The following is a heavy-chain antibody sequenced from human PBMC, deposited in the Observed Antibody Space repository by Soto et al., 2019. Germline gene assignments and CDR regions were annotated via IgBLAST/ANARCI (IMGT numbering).Heavy chain of an antibody. CDR1: GFTFSSYE. D-gene: IGHD2-2*01. CDR2: ISYDGNNK. CDR3: VRGSLPGYCSITSCPPTDY. V-gene: IGHV3-30-3*01. Sequence: QVQLVESGGGVVQPGRSLTLSCAASGFTFSSYEMHWVRQAPGKGLEWVAIISYDGNNKNFADSVKGRSTISRDNSKNTLYLQMISLRPDDTAVYHCVRGSLPGYCSITSCPPTDYWGQGTLVIVST. J-gene: IGHJ4*02.